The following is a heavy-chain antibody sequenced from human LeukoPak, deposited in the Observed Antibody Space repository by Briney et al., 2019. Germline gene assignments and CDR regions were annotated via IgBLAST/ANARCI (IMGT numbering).Heavy chain of an antibody. CDR3: ARGGLIMVRGVNCWFDP. D-gene: IGHD3-10*01. Sequence: ASVKVSCKASGYTFTSYDINWVRQATGQGLEWMGWMNPNSGNTGYAQKFQGRVTITRNTSISTAYMELSSLRSEDTAVYYCARGGLIMVRGVNCWFDPWGQGTLVTVSS. CDR2: MNPNSGNT. V-gene: IGHV1-8*03. J-gene: IGHJ5*02. CDR1: GYTFTSYD.